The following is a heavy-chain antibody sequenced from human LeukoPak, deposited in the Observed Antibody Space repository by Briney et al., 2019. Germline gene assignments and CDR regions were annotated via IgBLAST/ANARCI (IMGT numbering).Heavy chain of an antibody. V-gene: IGHV3-33*01. J-gene: IGHJ5*02. CDR2: IWYDGSNK. D-gene: IGHD1-26*01. Sequence: PGGSLRLSCAASGFTFSSYGMHWVRQAPGKGLEWVAVIWYDGSNKYCADSVKGRFTISRDNSKNTLYLQMNSLRAEDTAVYYCARDRRAYGGATTPYWFDPWGQGTLVTVSS. CDR1: GFTFSSYG. CDR3: ARDRRAYGGATTPYWFDP.